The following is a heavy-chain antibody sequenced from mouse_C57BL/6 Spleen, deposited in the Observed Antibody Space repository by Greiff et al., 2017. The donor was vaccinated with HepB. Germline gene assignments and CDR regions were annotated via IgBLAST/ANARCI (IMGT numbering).Heavy chain of an antibody. J-gene: IGHJ1*03. V-gene: IGHV1-42*01. Sequence: EVQLQQSGPELVKPGASVKISCKASGYSFTGYYMNWVKQSPEKSLEWIGEINPSTGGTTYNQKFKAKATLTVDKSSSTAYMQLKSLTSEDSAVYYCARWRGGYDGYWYFDVWGTGTTVTVSS. CDR3: ARWRGGYDGYWYFDV. CDR2: INPSTGGT. CDR1: GYSFTGYY. D-gene: IGHD2-2*01.